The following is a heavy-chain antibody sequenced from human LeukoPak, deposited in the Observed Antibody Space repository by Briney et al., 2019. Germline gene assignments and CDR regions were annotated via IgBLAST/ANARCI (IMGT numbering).Heavy chain of an antibody. J-gene: IGHJ4*02. CDR1: GFTFSSYA. V-gene: IGHV3-30*04. CDR3: ARDSGPNSYDSSGYYD. D-gene: IGHD3-22*01. Sequence: QAGGSLGLSCAASGFTFSSYAMHWVRQAPGKGLGWVVVISYDGSNKYYADSVKGRFTISRDNSKNTLYLQMNSLRADDTAVYYCARDSGPNSYDSSGYYDWGQGTLVTVSS. CDR2: ISYDGSNK.